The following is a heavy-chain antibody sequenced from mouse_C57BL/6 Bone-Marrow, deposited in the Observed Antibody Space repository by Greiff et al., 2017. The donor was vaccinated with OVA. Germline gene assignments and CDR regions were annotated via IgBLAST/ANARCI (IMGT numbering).Heavy chain of an antibody. CDR1: GYTFTGYW. Sequence: VQLQESGAELMKPGASVKLSCKATGYTFTGYWIEWVKQRPGHGLEWIGEILPGSGSTNYNEKFKGKATFTADTSSNTAYMQLSSLTTEDSAIYYCARGAYYSNLYAMDYWGQGTSVTVSS. D-gene: IGHD2-5*01. J-gene: IGHJ4*01. V-gene: IGHV1-9*01. CDR2: ILPGSGST. CDR3: ARGAYYSNLYAMDY.